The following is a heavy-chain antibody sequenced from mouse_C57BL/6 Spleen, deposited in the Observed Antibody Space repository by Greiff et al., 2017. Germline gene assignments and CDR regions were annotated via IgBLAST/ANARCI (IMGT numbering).Heavy chain of an antibody. CDR3: ARSVYDYDVDY. CDR2: IRNKANGYTT. Sequence: EVQGVESGGGLVQPGGSLSLSCAASGFTFTDYYMSWVRQPPGKALEWLGFIRNKANGYTTVYSASVKGRFTISRDNSQSILYLQMNALRAEDSATYYCARSVYDYDVDYWGQGTLVTVSA. J-gene: IGHJ3*01. CDR1: GFTFTDYY. V-gene: IGHV7-3*01. D-gene: IGHD2-4*01.